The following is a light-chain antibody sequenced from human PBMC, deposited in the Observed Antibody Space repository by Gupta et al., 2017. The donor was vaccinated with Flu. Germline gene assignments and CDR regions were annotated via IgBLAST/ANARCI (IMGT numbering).Light chain of an antibody. V-gene: IGKV1-17*01. J-gene: IGKJ4*01. CDR1: QGFRTA. CDR2: GAT. CDR3: LHHDSYPLS. Sequence: EIQLTQSPSSLSASVGDRVTITCRASQGFRTALAWYQQKSGKAPKRLIYGATSLQSGVPSRFSGSGSGTDFTLTISSLQPEDFATYYCLHHDSYPLSFGGGTKVEIK.